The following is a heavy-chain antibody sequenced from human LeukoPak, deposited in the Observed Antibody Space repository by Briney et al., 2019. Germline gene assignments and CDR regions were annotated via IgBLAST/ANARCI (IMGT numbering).Heavy chain of an antibody. CDR2: ISGSGSST. CDR3: AKPSLIVGATVGFDY. J-gene: IGHJ4*02. D-gene: IGHD1-26*01. CDR1: GFTFSSYA. V-gene: IGHV3-23*01. Sequence: GGSLRLSCAASGFTFSSYAMSWVRQAPGKGLEWVSAISGSGSSTYYADSVEGRFTISRDNSKNTLYLQMNSLRAEDTAVYYRAKPSLIVGATVGFDYWGQGTLVTVSS.